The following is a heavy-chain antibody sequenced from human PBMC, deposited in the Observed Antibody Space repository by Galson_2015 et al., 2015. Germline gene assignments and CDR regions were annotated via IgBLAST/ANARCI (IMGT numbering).Heavy chain of an antibody. CDR2: IYYSGST. Sequence: ETLSLTCTVSGGSISSSSYYWGWIRQPPGKGLEWIGSIYYSGSTYYNPSLQSRVTISVDTSNNQFSLKLSSVTAADAAFYYCASVSTSSGLIDYWGQGTLVTVSS. D-gene: IGHD6-6*01. CDR1: GGSISSSSYY. J-gene: IGHJ4*02. V-gene: IGHV4-39*01. CDR3: ASVSTSSGLIDY.